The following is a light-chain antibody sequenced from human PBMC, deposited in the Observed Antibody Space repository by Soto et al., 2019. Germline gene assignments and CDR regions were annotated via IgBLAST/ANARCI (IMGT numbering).Light chain of an antibody. V-gene: IGKV3-20*01. CDR1: QSISSSY. Sequence: EIVLTQSPGTLSLSPGERATLSCRASQSISSSYLAWYQQKPGQAPRLLIYGASSRATGIPDRFSGSGSGTDFTLSITTLEPEDFAVYYCQHYGSSPPFTFGPGTKVDIK. CDR2: GAS. J-gene: IGKJ3*01. CDR3: QHYGSSPPFT.